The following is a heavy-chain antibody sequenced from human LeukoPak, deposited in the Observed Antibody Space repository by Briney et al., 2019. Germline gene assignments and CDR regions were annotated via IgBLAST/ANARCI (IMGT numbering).Heavy chain of an antibody. V-gene: IGHV3-74*01. CDR1: GFTFSSYW. D-gene: IGHD5-18*01. Sequence: GGSLRLSCAASGFTFSSYWMHWVRQAPRKGLVWVSRINSDGSRTSYADSVKGRFTISRDNAKNTLYLQMNSLRAEDTAVYYCARGGGGNTAMVKGPWFDPWGQGTLVTVSS. J-gene: IGHJ5*02. CDR2: INSDGSRT. CDR3: ARGGGGNTAMVKGPWFDP.